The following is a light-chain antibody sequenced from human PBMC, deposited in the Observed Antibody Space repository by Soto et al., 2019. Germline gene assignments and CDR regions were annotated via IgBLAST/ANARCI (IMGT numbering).Light chain of an antibody. J-gene: IGKJ4*01. V-gene: IGKV3D-20*02. Sequence: EFVLTQSPGTLSLSPGERATLSCRASQSVSGSYLAWYQQKPGQAPRLLIYGASSRATGIPDRFSGSGSGTDFTLTITSLEPEDFAVYYCQQRSNWPLTFGGGTKV. CDR1: QSVSGSY. CDR2: GAS. CDR3: QQRSNWPLT.